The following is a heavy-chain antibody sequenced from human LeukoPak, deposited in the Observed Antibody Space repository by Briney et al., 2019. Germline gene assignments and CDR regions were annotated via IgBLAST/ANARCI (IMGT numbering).Heavy chain of an antibody. Sequence: GGSLRLSCAASGFTFSSYSMNWVRQAPGKGLEWVSYISSSSSTIYYADSVKGRFTISRDNSKNTLYFQMNSLRAEDTAVYYCAKTPVAYFDYWGQGTLVTVSS. V-gene: IGHV3-48*01. CDR3: AKTPVAYFDY. D-gene: IGHD4-11*01. CDR2: ISSSSSTI. CDR1: GFTFSSYS. J-gene: IGHJ4*02.